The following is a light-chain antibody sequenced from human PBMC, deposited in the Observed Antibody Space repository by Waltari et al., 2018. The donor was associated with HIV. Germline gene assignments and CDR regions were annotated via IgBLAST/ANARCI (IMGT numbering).Light chain of an antibody. Sequence: SSVLTHPPSVSVAPGQTARITCGGSNIGQKSRHMYHQKPGQAPVLVIYNDDDRPSGIPERVSGSNSGNTATLTISKVEVGDEADYYCRVWDSSGDPWVFGGGTRVTVL. CDR2: NDD. V-gene: IGLV3-21*02. CDR1: NIGQKS. J-gene: IGLJ3*02. CDR3: RVWDSSGDPWV.